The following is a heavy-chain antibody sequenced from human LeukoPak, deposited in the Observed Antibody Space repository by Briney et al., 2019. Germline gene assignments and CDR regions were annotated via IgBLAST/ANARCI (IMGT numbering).Heavy chain of an antibody. J-gene: IGHJ4*02. CDR1: GFTFSTYA. CDR2: IGGIGDST. V-gene: IGHV3-23*01. CDR3: AKGWFGTGFDY. D-gene: IGHD1-7*01. Sequence: GSLILSCAASGFTFSTYAMSWVRQAPGKGLERVSAIGGIGDSTYYADSVKGRFTISRDNSKNTLYLHMNSLRAEDTALYYCAKGWFGTGFDYWGQGTLVTVSS.